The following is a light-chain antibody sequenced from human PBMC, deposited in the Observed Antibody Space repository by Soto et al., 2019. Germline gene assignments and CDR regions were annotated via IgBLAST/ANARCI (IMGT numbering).Light chain of an antibody. CDR3: QQYGGFPIT. Sequence: IVRTQSPGTLSLSPGERATLSCRASQSVSGRYLAWYQQKPGQAPRLLIYGASSRATGIPDRFSGGGSGTDFTLTISRLEPGDFAVYFCQQYGGFPITFGQGTRLDIK. J-gene: IGKJ5*01. CDR1: QSVSGRY. V-gene: IGKV3-20*01. CDR2: GAS.